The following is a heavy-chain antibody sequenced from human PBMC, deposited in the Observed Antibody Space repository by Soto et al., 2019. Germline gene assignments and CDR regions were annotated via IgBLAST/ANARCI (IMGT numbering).Heavy chain of an antibody. J-gene: IGHJ4*02. Sequence: QLQLQESGPGLVKPSETLSLTCTVSSGSISSSSYYWVWIRQPPGKGLEWIGSIYYSGSTYYNPALKSRVTIPADTSKNRFSLKLSSVTAADTAVYYCARYSSGWYYFDYWGQGSLVTVSS. CDR2: IYYSGST. V-gene: IGHV4-39*01. CDR3: ARYSSGWYYFDY. CDR1: SGSISSSSYY. D-gene: IGHD6-19*01.